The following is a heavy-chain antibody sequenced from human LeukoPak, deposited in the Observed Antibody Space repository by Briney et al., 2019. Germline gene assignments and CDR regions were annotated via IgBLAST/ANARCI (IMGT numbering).Heavy chain of an antibody. Sequence: PGGSLRLSCAASGFTFSSYAMSWVRQAPGKRLEWVSVISGSGGSTDYADSVKGRFTISRDNAKNSLYLQMNSLRAEDTAVYYCAREGTVTTSMGYYYYGMDVWGQGTTVTVSS. CDR1: GFTFSSYA. J-gene: IGHJ6*02. V-gene: IGHV3-23*01. D-gene: IGHD4-17*01. CDR3: AREGTVTTSMGYYYYGMDV. CDR2: ISGSGGST.